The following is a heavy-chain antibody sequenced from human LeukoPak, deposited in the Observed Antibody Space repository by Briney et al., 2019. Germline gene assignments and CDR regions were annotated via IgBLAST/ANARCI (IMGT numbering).Heavy chain of an antibody. J-gene: IGHJ4*02. V-gene: IGHV3-74*01. CDR3: ARSRDGYKRFDS. CDR2: ITNDGSST. Sequence: GGSLRLSCAASGLTFSSHWMHWVRQAPGKGLVWVSRITNDGSSTTYADSVKGRFTISRDNAKNMLYLQVNSLRAEDTAVYFCARSRDGYKRFDSWGQGTLVTVSS. CDR1: GLTFSSHW. D-gene: IGHD5-24*01.